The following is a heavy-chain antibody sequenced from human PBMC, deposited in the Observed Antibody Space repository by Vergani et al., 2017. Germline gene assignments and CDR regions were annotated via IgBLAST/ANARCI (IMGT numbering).Heavy chain of an antibody. CDR3: AKEGGGYCSGGTCYPEY. J-gene: IGHJ4*02. D-gene: IGHD2-15*01. V-gene: IGHV3-30*02. Sequence: QVQLVESGGGVVQPGGSLRLSCAASGFTFNSYGMHWVRQAPGKGLEWVASIRSDESRRYYGDSMEGPFTISRANSKNTLYLQMKSLRPEDTAVYYCAKEGGGYCSGGTCYPEYWGQGTLVIVSS. CDR1: GFTFNSYG. CDR2: IRSDESRR.